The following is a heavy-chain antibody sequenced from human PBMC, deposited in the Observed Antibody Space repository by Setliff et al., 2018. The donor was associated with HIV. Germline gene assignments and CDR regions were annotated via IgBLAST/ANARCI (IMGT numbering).Heavy chain of an antibody. D-gene: IGHD3-16*01. CDR2: IRTKAHGGTT. CDR1: GFSFGDFA. CDR3: AAVPWGHSSLIIDH. J-gene: IGHJ4*02. Sequence: GGSLRLSCTASGFSFGDFALNWVRQAPGKGLEWIGFIRTKAHGGTTEYAASVRGRFTISRDDSESIAYLQMNSLRVEDTAVYYCAAVPWGHSSLIIDHWGQGTPVTVSS. V-gene: IGHV3-49*04.